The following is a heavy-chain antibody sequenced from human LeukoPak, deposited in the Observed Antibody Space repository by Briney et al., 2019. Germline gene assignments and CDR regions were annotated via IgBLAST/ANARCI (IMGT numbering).Heavy chain of an antibody. CDR1: GGSLSSYY. CDR3: ARGFVDTAMGDAFDI. CDR2: IYTSGST. D-gene: IGHD5-18*01. Sequence: PSETLSLTCTVSGGSLSSYYWSWIRQPAGKGLEWIGRIYTSGSTNYNPSLESRVTMSVDTSKNQFSLKLSSVTAADTAVYYCARGFVDTAMGDAFDIWGQGTMVTVSS. V-gene: IGHV4-4*07. J-gene: IGHJ3*02.